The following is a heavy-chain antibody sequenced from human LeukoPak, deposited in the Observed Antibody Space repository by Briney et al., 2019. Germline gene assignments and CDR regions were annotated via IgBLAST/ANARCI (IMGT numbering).Heavy chain of an antibody. D-gene: IGHD3-22*01. J-gene: IGHJ4*02. V-gene: IGHV3-48*04. Sequence: GGSLRLSCAASGFTFSNYSMNWVRQAPGKGLEWVSYISSRGITIYYADSVRGRFAISRDNAKNSLYLQMDGLRAEDTAVYYCARDLPYGISDYPPGIWGQGTLVTVSS. CDR3: ARDLPYGISDYPPGI. CDR2: ISSRGITI. CDR1: GFTFSNYS.